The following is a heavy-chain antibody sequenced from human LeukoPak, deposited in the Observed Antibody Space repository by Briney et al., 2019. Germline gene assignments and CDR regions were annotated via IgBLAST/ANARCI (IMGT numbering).Heavy chain of an antibody. J-gene: IGHJ5*02. CDR3: AKDGYYYGSGSYFWFDP. D-gene: IGHD3-10*01. CDR1: TFTLSKYW. Sequence: GGSLRLSCAASTFTLSKYWMTWVRQAPGKGLEWVANIKKEDGSEKNYVASVKGRFTISRDNAKNSLYLQMNNLRVEDTAVYYCAKDGYYYGSGSYFWFDPWGQGTLVTVSS. CDR2: IKKEDGSEK. V-gene: IGHV3-7*01.